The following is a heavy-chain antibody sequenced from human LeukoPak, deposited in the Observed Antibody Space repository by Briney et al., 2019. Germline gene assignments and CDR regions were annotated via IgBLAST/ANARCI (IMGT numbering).Heavy chain of an antibody. V-gene: IGHV1-2*02. CDR2: INPKSGDT. D-gene: IGHD6-19*01. CDR3: VRDLTGGSGD. Sequence: ASVKVSCKASGYTFTDYDMHWVRQAPGQTFEWLSWINPKSGDTHYTQKFQGRVTVTTDTSITSVYIELSGLQSDDTAVYYCVRDLTGGSGDWGQGTLVTVSS. J-gene: IGHJ4*02. CDR1: GYTFTDYD.